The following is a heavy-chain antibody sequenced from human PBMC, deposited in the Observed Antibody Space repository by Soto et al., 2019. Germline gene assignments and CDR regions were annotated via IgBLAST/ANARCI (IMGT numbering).Heavy chain of an antibody. Sequence: SETLSLTCTVPGGSISSYYWSWIRQPPGKGLEWIGYMYNTGSTIYNPSLKSRVTISVDTSKNQFSLKLNSVTAADTAVYYCARDLWGYCGADCYPLDVWGQGTTVTV. V-gene: IGHV4-59*01. CDR1: GGSISSYY. J-gene: IGHJ6*02. CDR2: MYNTGST. D-gene: IGHD2-21*02. CDR3: ARDLWGYCGADCYPLDV.